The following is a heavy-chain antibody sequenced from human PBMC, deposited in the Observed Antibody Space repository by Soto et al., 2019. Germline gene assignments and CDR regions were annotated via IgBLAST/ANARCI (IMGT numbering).Heavy chain of an antibody. CDR3: AKRRGAGGHFDY. Sequence: DVQLLESGGGLVQPEGSLRLSCAASGFTFSSYAMGWVRQGPGKGLEWAAGVSIGGSTHYADSVRGGFTISRDNSKNTLSLQMNSLTAEDTAVYFCAKRRGAGGHFDYWGQGALVTVSS. J-gene: IGHJ4*02. CDR1: GFTFSSYA. D-gene: IGHD2-15*01. V-gene: IGHV3-23*01. CDR2: VSIGGST.